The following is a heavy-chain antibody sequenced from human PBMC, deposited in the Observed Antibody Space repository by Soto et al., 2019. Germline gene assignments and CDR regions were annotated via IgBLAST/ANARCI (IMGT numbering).Heavy chain of an antibody. V-gene: IGHV4-59*01. D-gene: IGHD3-10*01. Sequence: SETLSLTCTVSGGSISSYYWSWIRQPPGKGLEWIGYIYYSGRTNYNPSLKSRVTISVDTSKNQFSLKLSSVTAADTAVYYCASTNFGESPILRAFDIWGQGTMVTVSS. CDR3: ASTNFGESPILRAFDI. CDR2: IYYSGRT. CDR1: GGSISSYY. J-gene: IGHJ3*02.